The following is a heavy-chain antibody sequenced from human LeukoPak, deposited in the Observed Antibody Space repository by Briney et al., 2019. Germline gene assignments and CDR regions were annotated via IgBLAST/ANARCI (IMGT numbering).Heavy chain of an antibody. CDR1: GYTFTSYY. D-gene: IGHD3-22*01. CDR2: IIPIFGTA. V-gene: IGHV1-69*13. CDR3: ARKYYYDSSGYDY. J-gene: IGHJ4*02. Sequence: ASVKVSCKASGYTFTSYYMHWVRQAPGQGLEWMGGIIPIFGTANYAQKFQGRVTITADESTSTAYMELSSLRSEDTAVYYCARKYYYDSSGYDYWGQGTLVTVSS.